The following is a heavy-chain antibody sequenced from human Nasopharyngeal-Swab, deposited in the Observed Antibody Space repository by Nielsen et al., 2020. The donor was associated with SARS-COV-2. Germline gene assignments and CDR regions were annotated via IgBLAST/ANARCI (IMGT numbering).Heavy chain of an antibody. J-gene: IGHJ4*02. D-gene: IGHD3-16*01. CDR2: ISSSRTTI. CDR1: GFTLDTYS. V-gene: IGHV3-48*04. CDR3: ARRNPWGWDFDY. Sequence: GESLKISCEASGFTLDTYSMNWVRRAPGKGLEWVSYISSSRTTIYYADSVKGRFTISRDDAKNSLYLQMNSLKVDDTAVYYCARRNPWGWDFDYWGQGTLVTVSS.